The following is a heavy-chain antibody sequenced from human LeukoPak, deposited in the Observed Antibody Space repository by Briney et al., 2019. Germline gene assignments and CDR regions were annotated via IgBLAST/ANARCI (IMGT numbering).Heavy chain of an antibody. J-gene: IGHJ4*02. D-gene: IGHD3-10*01. CDR3: ASFVDTLF. CDR1: EFSFSSYW. V-gene: IGHV3-74*01. CDR2: INTDGSST. Sequence: GGSLRLSCAASEFSFSSYWIHWVRQAPGKGLVWVSRINTDGSSTSYADSVKGRFTISRDNAKNTIYLQMDSLRVEDTAVYYCASFVDTLFWGQGTLVTVSS.